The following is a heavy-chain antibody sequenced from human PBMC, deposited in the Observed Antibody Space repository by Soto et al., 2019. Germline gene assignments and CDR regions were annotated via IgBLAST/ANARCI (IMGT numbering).Heavy chain of an antibody. V-gene: IGHV3-9*01. CDR1: GFTFDDYA. J-gene: IGHJ4*02. D-gene: IGHD4-4*01. Sequence: EVQLVESGGGLVQPGWSLRLSCVGSGFTFDDYAMQWVRQDPGKGLEWVSGISWNSGTIDYADSVKGRFTVSRDNTKNSLYLQMNTLRREDPDWYYCTMGPYSTGPSEFWGQGTLVTVSS. CDR2: ISWNSGTI. CDR3: TMGPYSTGPSEF.